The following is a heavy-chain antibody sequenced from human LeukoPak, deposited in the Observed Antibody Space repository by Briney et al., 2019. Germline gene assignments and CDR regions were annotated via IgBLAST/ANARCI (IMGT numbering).Heavy chain of an antibody. CDR3: ASDSPWDY. CDR1: GFTFSSYA. V-gene: IGHV3-30-3*01. CDR2: ISYDGSNK. Sequence: GGSLRLSCAASGFTFSSYAMHWVRQAPGKGLEWVAVISYDGSNKYYADSVKGRFTISRDNSKNTLYLQLNSLRAEDTAVYYCASDSPWDYWGQGTLVTVSS. J-gene: IGHJ4*02.